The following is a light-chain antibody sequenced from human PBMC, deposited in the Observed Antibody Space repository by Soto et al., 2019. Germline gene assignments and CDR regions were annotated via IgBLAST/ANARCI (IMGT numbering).Light chain of an antibody. Sequence: EVVMTQSPVTLSASPGQRATLSCRASQSVYNNLAWYQQIPGQPPRLLIYGASTRAAGVPARFSGRGSGTEFTLTITSLQSEDFAVYYCQQYNDWPPWTFSQGTKVEIK. V-gene: IGKV3-15*01. CDR1: QSVYNN. J-gene: IGKJ1*01. CDR3: QQYNDWPPWT. CDR2: GAS.